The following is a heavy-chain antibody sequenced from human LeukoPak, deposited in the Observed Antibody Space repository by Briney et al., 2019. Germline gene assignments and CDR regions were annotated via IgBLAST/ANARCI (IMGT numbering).Heavy chain of an antibody. CDR3: AKDTTVNFPFRGYFDY. CDR1: GFTLSTSG. CDR2: IRYDGAKK. D-gene: IGHD4-17*01. J-gene: IGHJ4*02. Sequence: GGSLRLSCAASGFTLSTSGTHWVRQAPGKGLEWVGFIRYDGAKKYYADSVKGRFTISRDNSKNTLYLQMNSLRAEDTAVYYCAKDTTVNFPFRGYFDYWGQGTLVTVSS. V-gene: IGHV3-30*02.